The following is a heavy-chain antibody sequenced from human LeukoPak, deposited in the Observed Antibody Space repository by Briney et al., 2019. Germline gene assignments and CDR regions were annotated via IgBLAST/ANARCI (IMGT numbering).Heavy chain of an antibody. CDR1: GASFNNGCYH. J-gene: IGHJ5*02. V-gene: IGHV4-61*01. Sequence: SETLSLSCTVSGASFNNGCYHWSWLRPAPGLGLVWLGNIYYSGTTNYNPSLKSRVTMSVDTSKNQFSLKLSSVTAADTAVYYCARDPPHNSGWIGPWGQGTLVTVSS. CDR2: IYYSGTT. D-gene: IGHD6-19*01. CDR3: ARDPPHNSGWIGP.